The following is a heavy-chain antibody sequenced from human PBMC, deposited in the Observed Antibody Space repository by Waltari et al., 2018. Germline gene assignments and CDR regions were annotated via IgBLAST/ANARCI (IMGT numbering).Heavy chain of an antibody. CDR1: EFTFRSYT. Sequence: EVHLLESGGDLLALGGSLRLSSPASEFTFRSYTMSWARQAPGKGLGWVSSVTGSGDATNYAGSVRGRFIISRDNSMNTLYLQMNSLKADDTAVYYCARNDGAAWNYLEYWGLGTLVTVSS. D-gene: IGHD4-17*01. V-gene: IGHV3-23*01. J-gene: IGHJ4*02. CDR2: VTGSGDAT. CDR3: ARNDGAAWNYLEY.